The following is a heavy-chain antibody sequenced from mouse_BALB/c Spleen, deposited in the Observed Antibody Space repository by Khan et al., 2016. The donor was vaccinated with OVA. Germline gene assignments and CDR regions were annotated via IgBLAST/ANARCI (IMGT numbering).Heavy chain of an antibody. Sequence: VQLVESGPGLVAPSQSLSITCTVSGFSLTGYGVNWVRQPPGKGLEWLGMIWGDGRTDYNSALKSRLNLNKDNSKSQVFSKMNSLQTDDTARYYCARAYYGNYREAMDYWGQGTSVTVSS. CDR3: ARAYYGNYREAMDY. V-gene: IGHV2-6-7*01. CDR2: IWGDGRT. CDR1: GFSLTGYG. J-gene: IGHJ4*01. D-gene: IGHD2-10*01.